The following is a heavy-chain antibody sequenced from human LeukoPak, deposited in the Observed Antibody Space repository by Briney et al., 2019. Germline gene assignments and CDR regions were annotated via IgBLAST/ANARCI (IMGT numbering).Heavy chain of an antibody. CDR3: AKDRVRGYYYYGMDV. CDR2: ISYDGSNK. V-gene: IGHV3-30*18. D-gene: IGHD3-10*01. Sequence: GGSLRLSCAAPGFTFSSYGMHWVRQAPGKGLEWVAVISYDGSNKYYADSVKGRFTISRDNSKNTLYLQMNSLRAEDTAVYYCAKDRVRGYYYYGMDVWGQGTTVTVSS. J-gene: IGHJ6*02. CDR1: GFTFSSYG.